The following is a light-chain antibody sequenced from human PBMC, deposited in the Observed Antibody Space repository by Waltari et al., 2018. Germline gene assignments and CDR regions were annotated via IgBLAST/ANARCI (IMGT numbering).Light chain of an antibody. CDR1: VLAKLY. J-gene: IGLJ2*01. CDR2: KDS. CDR3: QSADSSGFYVL. Sequence: SYELTQPPSVSVSPGQTATITCTGDVLAKLYSYWYQQKPGQAPVLVIDKDSERPSGIPERFSGSSSGTTVTLTISAVHAEDEAAYYCQSADSSGFYVLFGGGTKLTVL. V-gene: IGLV3-25*03.